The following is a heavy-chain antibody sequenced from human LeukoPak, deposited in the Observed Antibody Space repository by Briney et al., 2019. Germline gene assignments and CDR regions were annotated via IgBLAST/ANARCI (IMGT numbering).Heavy chain of an antibody. CDR2: IYYSGST. CDR1: GGSISSYY. J-gene: IGHJ3*02. V-gene: IGHV4-59*01. CDR3: ARDTRGDILTGAHAFDI. Sequence: SETLSLTCTVSGGSISSYYWSWIRQPPGKGLEWIGYIYYSGSTNYKSSLKSRVTISVDTSKNQFSLKLSSVTAADTAMYYCARDTRGDILTGAHAFDIWGQGTMVTVSS. D-gene: IGHD3-9*01.